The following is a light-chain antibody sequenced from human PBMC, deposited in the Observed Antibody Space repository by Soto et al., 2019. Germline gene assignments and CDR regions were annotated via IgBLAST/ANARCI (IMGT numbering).Light chain of an antibody. CDR3: QHCGNFPST. V-gene: IGKV3-20*01. CDR2: GAS. Sequence: EIVLTQSPGTLSFSPGERTTLSCRASQSISSNYLAWYQQRLGQAPRVLIYGASSRATGIPDRFSGSGSGRDFTLTISRLEPEDIAIYYCQHCGNFPSTFGQGNKVEIK. CDR1: QSISSNY. J-gene: IGKJ1*01.